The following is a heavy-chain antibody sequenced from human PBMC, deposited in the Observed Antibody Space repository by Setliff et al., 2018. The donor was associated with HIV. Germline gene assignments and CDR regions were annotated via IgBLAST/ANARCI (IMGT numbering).Heavy chain of an antibody. CDR1: GFTFSSYM. V-gene: IGHV3-23*01. Sequence: GGSLRLSCAASGFTFSSYMMNWVRQAPGKGLEWVSGISDSGGSTYYADSVKGRFTISRDNSKNTMYLQMSSLRAEDTAVYYCATGNSADTWYHFAYWGQGTLVTVSS. D-gene: IGHD6-13*01. J-gene: IGHJ4*02. CDR2: ISDSGGST. CDR3: ATGNSADTWYHFAY.